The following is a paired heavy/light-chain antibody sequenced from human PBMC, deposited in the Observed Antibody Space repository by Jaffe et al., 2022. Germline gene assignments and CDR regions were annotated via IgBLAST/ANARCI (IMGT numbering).Light chain of an antibody. CDR2: DTS. CDR1: QSVSDSY. J-gene: IGKJ4*01. Sequence: EIVLTQSPGTLSLSPGERATLSCRASQSVSDSYLAWYQQKPGQAPRLLIYDTSSRATGIPDRFSGSGSGTDFTLTISRLEPEDFAVYYCQQYGSSPNTFGGGTKVEIK. V-gene: IGKV3-20*01. CDR3: QQYGSSPNT.
Heavy chain of an antibody. CDR3: ARDLGVAAPPTLDAFDI. V-gene: IGHV1-46*01. J-gene: IGHJ3*02. D-gene: IGHD3-10*01. CDR1: GNTFTNYW. Sequence: QVQLVQSGAEVKKPGASVKVSCKASGNTFTNYWMHWVRQAPGQGLEWMGVINPGGDFIRYAQKFQGIVTMTRDTSTSTVYMELSSLRSEDTAVYYCARDLGVAAPPTLDAFDIWGQGTMVTVSS. CDR2: INPGGDFI.